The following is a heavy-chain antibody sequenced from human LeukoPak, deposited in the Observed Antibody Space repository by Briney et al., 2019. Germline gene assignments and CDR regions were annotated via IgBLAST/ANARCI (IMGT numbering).Heavy chain of an antibody. CDR2: MPSRGSAT. Sequence: GGSLRLSCTTSGFTFNTFGMHWVRQAPGKGLEWVAFMPSRGSATYHAESVKGRFTISRDNSKNTLYLQMNSLRAEDTAVYYCAKGGSYGTYYFDYWGQGTLVTVSS. J-gene: IGHJ4*02. V-gene: IGHV3-30*02. D-gene: IGHD3-16*01. CDR1: GFTFNTFG. CDR3: AKGGSYGTYYFDY.